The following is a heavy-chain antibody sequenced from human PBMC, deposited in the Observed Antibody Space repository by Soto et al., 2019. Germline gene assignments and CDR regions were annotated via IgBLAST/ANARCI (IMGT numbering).Heavy chain of an antibody. J-gene: IGHJ4*02. CDR2: INTDGSSR. CDR1: GFTFSSYW. V-gene: IGHV3-74*01. Sequence: EVQLVESGGGLVQPGGSLRLSCEVSGFTFSSYWMHWVRQAPGKGLVWVSRINTDGSSRTYADSVEGRFTISRDNAKNTLYLQMHSLRDEDTAVYFCARDGLTFGGDWGQGTLVAVSS. CDR3: ARDGLTFGGD. D-gene: IGHD3-16*01.